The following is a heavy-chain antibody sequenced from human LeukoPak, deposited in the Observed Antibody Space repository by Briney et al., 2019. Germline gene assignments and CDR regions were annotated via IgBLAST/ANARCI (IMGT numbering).Heavy chain of an antibody. CDR2: TSDRGDYT. D-gene: IGHD2-15*01. Sequence: GGSLRLSCAASGFTFTSYSMSWVRQAPGKGLEWVSGTSDRGDYTYYADSVKGRFTISRDNSKNTLYLQMNSLRAEDTAVYYCAKATPRLDYYYYGMDVWGQGTTVTVSS. CDR3: AKATPRLDYYYYGMDV. CDR1: GFTFTSYS. V-gene: IGHV3-23*01. J-gene: IGHJ6*02.